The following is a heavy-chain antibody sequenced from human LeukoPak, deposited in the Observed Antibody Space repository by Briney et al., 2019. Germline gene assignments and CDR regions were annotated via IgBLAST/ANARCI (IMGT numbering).Heavy chain of an antibody. CDR2: INPSGGST. D-gene: IGHD4-17*01. CDR3: ARDSPDKTTANWFDP. J-gene: IGHJ5*02. CDR1: GYTFTSYY. Sequence: ASVKVSCKASGYTFTSYYMHWVRQAPGQGLEWMGIINPSGGSTSYAQKFQGRVTMTRDTSTSTVYMELSSLRSEDTAVYYCARDSPDKTTANWFDPWGQGTLVTVSS. V-gene: IGHV1-46*03.